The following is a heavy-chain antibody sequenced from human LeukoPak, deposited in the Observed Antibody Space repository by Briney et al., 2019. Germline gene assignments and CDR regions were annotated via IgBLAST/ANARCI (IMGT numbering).Heavy chain of an antibody. CDR1: GGSISSYY. D-gene: IGHD2-2*01. J-gene: IGHJ5*02. CDR2: IYYSGST. CDR3: ARPNGQLPYRGDWFDP. Sequence: PSETLSLTCTVSGGSISSYYLRWIRQPPGKGLEWIGYIYYSGSTNYNPSFKSRVTISVDTSKNQFSLKLSSVTAADTAVYYSARPNGQLPYRGDWFDPWGQGTLVTVSS. V-gene: IGHV4-59*08.